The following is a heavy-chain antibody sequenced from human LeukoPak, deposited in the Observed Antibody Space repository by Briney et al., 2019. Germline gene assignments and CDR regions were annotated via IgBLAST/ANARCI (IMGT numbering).Heavy chain of an antibody. Sequence: SETLSLTCTVSGGPISSYYWSWIRQPAGKGLEWIGRIYTSGSTNYNPSLKSRVTMSVDTSKNQFSLKLSSVTAADTAVYYCARGGITGTTVDPWGQGTLVTVSS. J-gene: IGHJ5*02. CDR2: IYTSGST. CDR3: ARGGITGTTVDP. D-gene: IGHD1-7*01. V-gene: IGHV4-4*07. CDR1: GGPISSYY.